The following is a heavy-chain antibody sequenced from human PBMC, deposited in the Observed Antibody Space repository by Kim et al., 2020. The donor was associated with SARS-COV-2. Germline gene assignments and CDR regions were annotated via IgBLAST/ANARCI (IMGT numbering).Heavy chain of an antibody. V-gene: IGHV1-18*01. J-gene: IGHJ4*02. D-gene: IGHD3-16*02. Sequence: ASVKVSCKASGYTFTSYGISWVRQAPGQGLEWMGWISAYNGNTNYAQKLQGRVTMTTDTSTSTAYMELRSLRSDDTAVYYCARRRSDYVWGSYRYTYLDYFDYWGQGTLVTVSS. CDR2: ISAYNGNT. CDR3: ARRRSDYVWGSYRYTYLDYFDY. CDR1: GYTFTSYG.